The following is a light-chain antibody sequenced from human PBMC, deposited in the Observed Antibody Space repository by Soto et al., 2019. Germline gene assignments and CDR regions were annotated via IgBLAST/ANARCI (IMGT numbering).Light chain of an antibody. J-gene: IGKJ2*01. CDR3: QQSYRTPST. Sequence: DIQMTQSPSSLSASVGDRVTITCRASQSISSYLNWYQQKPGNAPKFLIYVASTLQSRVPSRFSGCGSGTDYTLTITSLRPEDFATYYCQQSYRTPSTFGEGTKLEIK. CDR1: QSISSY. CDR2: VAS. V-gene: IGKV1-39*01.